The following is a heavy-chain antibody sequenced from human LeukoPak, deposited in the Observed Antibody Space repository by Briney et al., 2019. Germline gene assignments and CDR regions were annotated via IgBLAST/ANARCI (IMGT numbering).Heavy chain of an antibody. J-gene: IGHJ4*02. D-gene: IGHD3-10*01. Sequence: GGSLRLSCAASGFTFSSYSMSWVRQAPGKGLEWVANIKQDGSEKYYVDSVKGRFTISRDNAKNSLYLQMNSLRAEDTAVYYCARDRLGRGHDYWGQGTLVTVSS. CDR2: IKQDGSEK. V-gene: IGHV3-7*01. CDR3: ARDRLGRGHDY. CDR1: GFTFSSYS.